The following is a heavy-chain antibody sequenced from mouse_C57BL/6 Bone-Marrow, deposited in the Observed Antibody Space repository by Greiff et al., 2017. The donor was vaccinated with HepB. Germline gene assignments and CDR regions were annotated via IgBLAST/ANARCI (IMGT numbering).Heavy chain of an antibody. CDR3: ARLLLGLRQGFDY. Sequence: VQLQQSGPVLVKPGASVKMSCKASGYTFTDYYMNWVKQSHGKSLEWIGVINPYNGGTSYNQKFKGKATLTVDKSSSPAYMELNSLTSEDSAVYYCARLLLGLRQGFDYWGQGTTLTVSS. J-gene: IGHJ2*01. D-gene: IGHD2-2*01. CDR2: INPYNGGT. V-gene: IGHV1-19*01. CDR1: GYTFTDYY.